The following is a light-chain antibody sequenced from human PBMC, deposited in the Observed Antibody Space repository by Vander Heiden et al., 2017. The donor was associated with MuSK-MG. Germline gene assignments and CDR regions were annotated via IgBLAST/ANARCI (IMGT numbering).Light chain of an antibody. CDR1: KIGSKN. CDR3: QVWGSSTRV. J-gene: IGLJ2*01. Sequence: SSELTQPLSVSVALGQTARITCGGNKIGSKNVHWYQQKPGQAPVLVIYRDTNRPSGIPERFSGSNAGNTATLTISRDQAGDEADYYCQVWGSSTRVFGGGTKLTVL. CDR2: RDT. V-gene: IGLV3-9*01.